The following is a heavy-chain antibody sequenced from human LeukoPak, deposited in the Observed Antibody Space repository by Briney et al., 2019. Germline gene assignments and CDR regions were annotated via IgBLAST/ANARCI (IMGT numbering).Heavy chain of an antibody. CDR3: ARGRSLYFDY. CDR2: IYTNVIT. CDR1: GGSISGYY. J-gene: IGHJ4*02. Sequence: SETLSLTCIVSGGSISGYYWNWIRQPAGKGLEWIGRIYTNVITNYNPSLKSRVTMSVDTSKNQFSLTLSSVTAADTAVYYCARGRSLYFDYWGQGTLVTVSS. V-gene: IGHV4-4*07.